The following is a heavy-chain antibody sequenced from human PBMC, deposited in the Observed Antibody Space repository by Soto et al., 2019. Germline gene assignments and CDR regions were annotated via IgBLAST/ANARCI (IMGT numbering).Heavy chain of an antibody. V-gene: IGHV4-34*01. CDR3: ARESHDILTGPPWVWYFDL. CDR2: INDRGSI. Sequence: QVQLQQWGAGPLRPLETLSLTCGVSGGSFSGCYWALIRQSPGRGLEWIGEINDRGSINYNPSLKSRVSISVDTSKNHYSLNLRSVTAADTAVYSCARESHDILTGPPWVWYFDLWGRGTLVTVSS. J-gene: IGHJ2*01. CDR1: GGSFSGCY. D-gene: IGHD3-9*01.